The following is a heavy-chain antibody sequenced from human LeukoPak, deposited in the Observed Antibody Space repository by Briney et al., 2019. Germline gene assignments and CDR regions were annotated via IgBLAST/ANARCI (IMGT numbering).Heavy chain of an antibody. CDR2: IYSGGST. Sequence: GGSLRLSCAASGFTVSGYYMSWVRQAPGKGLEWVSVIYSGGSTYYADSVKGRFTMSRDNSKNTLYLQMNSLRAEDTAVYYCATIAARSFDDWGQGTLVTVSS. J-gene: IGHJ4*02. D-gene: IGHD6-6*01. CDR1: GFTVSGYY. V-gene: IGHV3-66*01. CDR3: ATIAARSFDD.